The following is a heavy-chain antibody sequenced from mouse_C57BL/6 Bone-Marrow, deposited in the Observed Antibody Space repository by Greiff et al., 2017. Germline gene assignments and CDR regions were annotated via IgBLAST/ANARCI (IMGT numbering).Heavy chain of an antibody. Sequence: VQLQESGAELVKPGASVKISCKASGYAFSSYWMNWVKQRPGKGLEWIGQIYPGDGDTKYNGKFKGKATLTADKSSSTAYMQPSSLTSEDSAVYFCDRGGYGSSDWYFDVLGTGTTVTVSS. CDR2: IYPGDGDT. D-gene: IGHD1-1*01. CDR1: GYAFSSYW. V-gene: IGHV1-80*01. CDR3: DRGGYGSSDWYFDV. J-gene: IGHJ1*03.